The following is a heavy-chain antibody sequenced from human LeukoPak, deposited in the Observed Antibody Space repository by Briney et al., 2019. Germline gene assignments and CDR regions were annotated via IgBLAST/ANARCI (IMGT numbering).Heavy chain of an antibody. Sequence: GRSLRLSCAASGFTFSSYGMHWVRQAPGKGLEWVAVISYDGSNKYYADSVKGRFTISRDNSKNTLYLQMNSLRAEDTAVYYCAKEHRYDSSLRFQHWGQGTLVTVSS. V-gene: IGHV3-30*18. CDR2: ISYDGSNK. CDR3: AKEHRYDSSLRFQH. J-gene: IGHJ1*01. D-gene: IGHD3-22*01. CDR1: GFTFSSYG.